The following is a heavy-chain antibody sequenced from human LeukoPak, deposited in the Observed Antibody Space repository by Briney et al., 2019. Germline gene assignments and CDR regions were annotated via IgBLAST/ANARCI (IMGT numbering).Heavy chain of an antibody. J-gene: IGHJ4*02. CDR1: GFTFDDYG. CDR2: INWNGGST. V-gene: IGHV3-20*04. CDR3: ARSIHSSARLSARYYFDY. D-gene: IGHD6-19*01. Sequence: GGSLRLSCAVSGFTFDDYGMSWVRQAPGKGLEWVSGINWNGGSTGYADSVKGRFTISRDNAKNSLYLQMNSLRAEDTALYYCARSIHSSARLSARYYFDYWGQGTLVTVSS.